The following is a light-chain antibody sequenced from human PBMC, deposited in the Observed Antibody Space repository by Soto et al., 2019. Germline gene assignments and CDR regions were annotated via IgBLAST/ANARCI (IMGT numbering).Light chain of an antibody. CDR1: ESLITKA. J-gene: IGKJ3*01. V-gene: IGKV3-20*01. Sequence: EIVLTQSPGTLSLSPGETATVSCRATESLITKALAWCQQKPGQAPRLLIYGAFTRDAAIPDRFNGSGSGTDFALTISRLELEDSAVYYCQQYGVSPLTFGPGTKVEIK. CDR3: QQYGVSPLT. CDR2: GAF.